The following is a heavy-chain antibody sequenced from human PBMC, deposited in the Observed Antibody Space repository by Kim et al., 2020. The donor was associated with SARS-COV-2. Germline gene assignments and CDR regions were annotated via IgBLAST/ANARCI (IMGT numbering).Heavy chain of an antibody. CDR1: GFTFSDYF. CDR2: ISSSGSST. V-gene: IGHV3-11*01. D-gene: IGHD3-10*01. CDR3: ARALGGSGSYSYYYYYYGMDV. Sequence: GRSLRLSCAASGFTFSDYFMSWIRQAPGKGLQWVSHISSSGSSTYYADSVKGRFTISRDNAKNSLYLQMNSLRAEDTAVYYCARALGGSGSYSYYYYYYGMDVWGQGTTVTVSS. J-gene: IGHJ6*02.